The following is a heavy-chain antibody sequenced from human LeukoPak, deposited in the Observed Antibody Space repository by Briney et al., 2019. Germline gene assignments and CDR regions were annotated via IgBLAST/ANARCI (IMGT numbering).Heavy chain of an antibody. D-gene: IGHD5-18*01. J-gene: IGHJ6*02. CDR1: EFTFSSYW. CDR3: ARDRYSYGLYYYYYYGMDV. CDR2: IKQDGSEK. Sequence: PGGSLRLSCAASEFTFSSYWMSWVRQAPGKGLEWVANIKQDGSEKYYVDSVKGRFTISRDNAKNSLYLQMNSLRAEDTAVYYCARDRYSYGLYYYYYYGMDVWGQGTTVTVSS. V-gene: IGHV3-7*03.